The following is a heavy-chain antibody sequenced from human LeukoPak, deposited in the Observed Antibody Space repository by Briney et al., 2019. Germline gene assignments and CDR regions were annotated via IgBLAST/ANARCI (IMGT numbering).Heavy chain of an antibody. CDR2: ISGSDGRT. V-gene: IGHV3-23*01. J-gene: IGHJ4*02. Sequence: GGSLRLSCAASGFTLSSYAMSWVRQAPGKGLEWVSVISGSDGRTYYAESVKGRFTISRDNSKKTLYLQLNSLRAEDTAVYYCAKHRENFGDSCLDDYWGQGTLVTVSS. CDR1: GFTLSSYA. D-gene: IGHD4-17*01. CDR3: AKHRENFGDSCLDDY.